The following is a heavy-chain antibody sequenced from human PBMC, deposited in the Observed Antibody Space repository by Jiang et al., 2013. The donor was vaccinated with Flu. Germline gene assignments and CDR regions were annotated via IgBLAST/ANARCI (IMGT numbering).Heavy chain of an antibody. Sequence: GSGLVKPSETLSLTCTVSGGSVSSGSYYWSWIRQPPGKGLEWIGYIYYSGSTNYNPSLKSRVTISVDTSKNQFSLKLSSVTAADTAVYYCARAERTIVPAYGGYPDYWGQGTLVTVSS. CDR3: ARAERTIVPAYGGYPDY. CDR2: IYYSGST. V-gene: IGHV4-61*01. J-gene: IGHJ4*02. CDR1: GGSVSSGSYY. D-gene: IGHD5-12*01.